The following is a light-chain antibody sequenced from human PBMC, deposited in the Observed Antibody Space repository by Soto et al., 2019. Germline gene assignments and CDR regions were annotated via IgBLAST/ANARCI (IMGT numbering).Light chain of an antibody. Sequence: QSALTQPASVSGSPGQSITISCTGTSGDVGAYDFVSWYQQHPGKAPRLMIYNVNNRPAGAPNRFSGSKSGSTASLTISTLQAEDEADYYCASFTNTYSYVFGAGTKVTVL. J-gene: IGLJ1*01. CDR3: ASFTNTYSYV. CDR1: SGDVGAYDF. CDR2: NVN. V-gene: IGLV2-14*01.